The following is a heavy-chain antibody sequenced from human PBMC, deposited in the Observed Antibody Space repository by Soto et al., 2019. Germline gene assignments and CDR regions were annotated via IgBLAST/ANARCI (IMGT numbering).Heavy chain of an antibody. V-gene: IGHV1-69*01. J-gene: IGHJ3*02. D-gene: IGHD2-15*01. CDR1: GGTFSSYA. Sequence: QVQLVQSGAEVKKPGSSVKVSCKASGGTFSSYAISWVRRAPGQGLEWMGGIIPIFGTANYAQKFQGRVTITADESTSTAYMELSSLRSEDTAVYYCASLRYCSGGSCYGWGAFDIWGQGTMVTVSS. CDR2: IIPIFGTA. CDR3: ASLRYCSGGSCYGWGAFDI.